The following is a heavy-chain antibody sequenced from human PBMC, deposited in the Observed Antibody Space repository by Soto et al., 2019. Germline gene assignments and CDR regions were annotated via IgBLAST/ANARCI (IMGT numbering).Heavy chain of an antibody. CDR3: ASIPGTPIGRYYYYGMDV. J-gene: IGHJ6*02. V-gene: IGHV1-69*13. D-gene: IGHD1-1*01. CDR2: IIPIFGTA. CDR1: GGTFSSYA. Sequence: ASVKVSCKASGGTFSSYAISWVRQAPGQGLEWMGGIIPIFGTANYAQKFQGRVTITADESTSTAYMELSSLRSEDTAVYYCASIPGTPIGRYYYYGMDVWGQGTTVTVSS.